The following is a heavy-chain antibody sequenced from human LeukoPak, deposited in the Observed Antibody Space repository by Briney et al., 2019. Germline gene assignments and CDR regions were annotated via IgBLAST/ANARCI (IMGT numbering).Heavy chain of an antibody. CDR3: ARDSGDFWSGYQDSFDY. V-gene: IGHV3-21*01. Sequence: GGSLRLSCAASGFTFSSYSMNWVRQAPGKGLEWVSSISSSSSYIYYADSVKGRFTISRDNAKNSLYLQMNSLRAEDTAVCYCARDSGDFWSGYQDSFDYWGQGTLVTVSS. J-gene: IGHJ4*02. CDR2: ISSSSSYI. D-gene: IGHD3-3*01. CDR1: GFTFSSYS.